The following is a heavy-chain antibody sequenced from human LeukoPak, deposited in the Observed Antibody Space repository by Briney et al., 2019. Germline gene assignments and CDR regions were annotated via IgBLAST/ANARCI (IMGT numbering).Heavy chain of an antibody. CDR2: INPESGGT. V-gene: IGHV1-2*02. J-gene: IGHJ4*02. CDR3: ARDRSRGYSYGLESLY. Sequence: ASVKVSCQTSGYTFTYYYIHWARPAPGQGLEWMGWINPESGGTSYAQHFQGRVTMTRDTSISTAYMDLSRLKSDDTAVYYCARDRSRGYSYGLESLYWGQGTLVTVSS. CDR1: GYTFTYYY. D-gene: IGHD5-18*01.